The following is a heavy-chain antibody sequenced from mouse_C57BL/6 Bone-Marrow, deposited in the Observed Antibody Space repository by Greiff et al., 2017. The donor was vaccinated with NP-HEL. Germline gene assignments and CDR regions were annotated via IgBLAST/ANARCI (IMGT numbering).Heavy chain of an antibody. Sequence: DVHLVESGGGLVKPGGSLKLSCAASGFTFSSYAMSWVRQTPEKRLEWVATISDGGSYTYYPDNVKGRFTISRDNAKNNLYLQMSHLKSEDTAMYYCARDGINYGSSYWYFDVWGTGTTVTVSS. J-gene: IGHJ1*03. CDR2: ISDGGSYT. D-gene: IGHD1-1*01. CDR1: GFTFSSYA. CDR3: ARDGINYGSSYWYFDV. V-gene: IGHV5-4*01.